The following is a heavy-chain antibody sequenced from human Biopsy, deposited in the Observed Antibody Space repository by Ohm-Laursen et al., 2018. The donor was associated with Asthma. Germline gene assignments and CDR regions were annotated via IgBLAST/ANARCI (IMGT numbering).Heavy chain of an antibody. CDR2: ISYTGSA. D-gene: IGHD7-27*01. CDR1: GLSSSGYY. V-gene: IGHV4-39*01. J-gene: IGHJ4*02. CDR3: ARHWDWGSFFDY. Sequence: SQTLSLTCSMYGLSSSGYYWTWIRQPPGKGLEWMGSISYTGSAYHNPSLKSRVTISVDTFKNHFSLKLTSVTAADTAVYYCARHWDWGSFFDYWGQGTPVTVSS.